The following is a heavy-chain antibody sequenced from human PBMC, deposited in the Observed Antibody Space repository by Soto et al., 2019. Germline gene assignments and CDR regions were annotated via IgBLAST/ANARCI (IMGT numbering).Heavy chain of an antibody. J-gene: IGHJ4*02. CDR2: IYYSGNT. CDR1: GDSITSYY. V-gene: IGHV4-59*01. CDR3: ARGPYYFDY. Sequence: SETLSLTCTVSGDSITSYYWRWIRQPPGKGLEWIGYIYYSGNTNYNPSLKSRVTISVDTSKNQFSLKLSSVTAADTAVYYCARGPYYFDYWGQGTLVTVSS.